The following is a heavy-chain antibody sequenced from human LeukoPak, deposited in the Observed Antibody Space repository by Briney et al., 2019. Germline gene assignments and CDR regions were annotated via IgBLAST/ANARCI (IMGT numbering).Heavy chain of an antibody. Sequence: SETLSLTCTVSGGSISNGSYYWSWIRQPAGKGLEWIGRIYTSGSTNYNPSLTSRVTISVDTSKNQFSLKLSSVTAADTAVYYCARPPLGSSWSYFDYWGQGTLVTVSS. CDR3: ARPPLGSSWSYFDY. V-gene: IGHV4-61*02. D-gene: IGHD6-13*01. CDR2: IYTSGST. J-gene: IGHJ4*02. CDR1: GGSISNGSYY.